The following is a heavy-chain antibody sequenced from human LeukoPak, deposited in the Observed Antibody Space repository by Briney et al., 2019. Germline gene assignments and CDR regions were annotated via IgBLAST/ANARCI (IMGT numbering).Heavy chain of an antibody. D-gene: IGHD6-13*01. CDR3: ATQGQQLGTFDI. CDR1: GGSISSGSYY. J-gene: IGHJ3*02. Sequence: SETLSLTCTVSGGSISSGSYYWSWIRQPAGKGLEWIGRIYTSGSTNYNPSLKSRATISVDTSKNQFSLKLSSVTAADTAVYYCATQGQQLGTFDIWGQGTMVTVSS. CDR2: IYTSGST. V-gene: IGHV4-61*02.